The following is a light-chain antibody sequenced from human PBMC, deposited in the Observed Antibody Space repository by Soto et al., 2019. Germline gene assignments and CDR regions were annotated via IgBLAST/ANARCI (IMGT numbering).Light chain of an antibody. J-gene: IGKJ1*01. Sequence: DLQMTQSPSTLSGSLGDSVTSXXRASQTISSWLAWYQQKPGKAPKLXIYKASTLESGVPSRFNGSGAGTVFTLTITSLLPDDFATYYCQQYDGYSKSFGQGTKVDIK. V-gene: IGKV1-5*03. CDR3: QQYDGYSKS. CDR2: KAS. CDR1: QTISSW.